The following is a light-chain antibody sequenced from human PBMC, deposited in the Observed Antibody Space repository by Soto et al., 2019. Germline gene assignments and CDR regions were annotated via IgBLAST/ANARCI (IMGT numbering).Light chain of an antibody. CDR3: QQRTDWRLT. J-gene: IGKJ4*01. Sequence: EIVLTQSPATLSLSPGERATVSCRASQNVYFYLAWYQQKPGQAPRLLIYDASNRATGIPTRFSGSGAGTDLTLTISRLEPEDFAVYYCQQRTDWRLTFGGGTKVEVK. V-gene: IGKV3-11*01. CDR2: DAS. CDR1: QNVYFY.